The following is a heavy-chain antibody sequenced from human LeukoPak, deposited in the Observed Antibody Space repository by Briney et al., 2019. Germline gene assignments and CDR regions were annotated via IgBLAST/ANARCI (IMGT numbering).Heavy chain of an antibody. D-gene: IGHD6-6*01. CDR2: INHSGST. V-gene: IGHV4-34*01. CDR1: GGSFSDYF. J-gene: IGHJ4*02. CDR3: ARSHSSSSEVSLGY. Sequence: SETLSLTCAIYGGSFSDYFWSWIRHPPGKGLDWIGQINHSGSTNYNPSLKSRVTISVHTSENQFSLKLGSVFAADTAVYFCARSHSSSSEVSLGYWGQGTLVTVSS.